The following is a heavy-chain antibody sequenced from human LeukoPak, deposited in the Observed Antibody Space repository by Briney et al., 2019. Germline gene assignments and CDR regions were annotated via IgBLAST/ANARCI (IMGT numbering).Heavy chain of an antibody. V-gene: IGHV4-34*01. Sequence: SETLSLTCAVYGVSFSGYYWSWIRQPPGKGLEWIGEINHSGSTNYNPSLKSRVTISVDTSKNQFSLKLSSVTAADTAVYYCASGIRGRGLFDYWGQGTLVTVSS. J-gene: IGHJ4*02. CDR2: INHSGST. CDR3: ASGIRGRGLFDY. D-gene: IGHD2-2*02. CDR1: GVSFSGYY.